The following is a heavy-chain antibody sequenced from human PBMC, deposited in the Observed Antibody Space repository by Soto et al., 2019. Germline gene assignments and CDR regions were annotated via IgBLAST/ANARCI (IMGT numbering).Heavy chain of an antibody. CDR1: GGTFSSYT. V-gene: IGHV1-69*08. Sequence: QVQLVQSGAEVKKPGSSVKVSCKASGGTFSSYTISWVRQAPGQGLEWMGRIIPILGIANYAQKFQGIVTITADKSTSTAYMELSSLISEDTAVYYCAREVEYTDYWGQGTLVTVSS. CDR2: IIPILGIA. CDR3: AREVEYTDY. J-gene: IGHJ4*02. D-gene: IGHD5-18*01.